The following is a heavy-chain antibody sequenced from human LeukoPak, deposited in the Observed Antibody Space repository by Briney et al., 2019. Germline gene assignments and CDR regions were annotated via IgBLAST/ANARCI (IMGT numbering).Heavy chain of an antibody. CDR3: ARPSGSVTIFGVVDYFDY. J-gene: IGHJ4*02. CDR2: IAYDGSKE. Sequence: GGALRLSCVVSGFNFNNYGMNWVRQAAGQGVAGVASIAYDGSKEQYPESVKGRFTISRDNSKNTLYLQLSSPTAEDTAVYYCARPSGSVTIFGVVDYFDYWGQGSLVTVSS. D-gene: IGHD3-3*01. V-gene: IGHV3-30*04. CDR1: GFNFNNYG.